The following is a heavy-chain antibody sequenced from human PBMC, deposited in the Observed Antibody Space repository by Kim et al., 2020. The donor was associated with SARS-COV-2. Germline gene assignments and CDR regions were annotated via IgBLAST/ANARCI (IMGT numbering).Heavy chain of an antibody. Sequence: GGSLRLSCAASGFTFSSYAMHWVRQAPGKGLEWVAVISYDGSNKYYADSVKGRFTISRDNSKNTLYLQMNSLRAEDTAVYYCARGKVRKVAVAVGPVDYWGQGTLVTVSS. CDR2: ISYDGSNK. V-gene: IGHV3-30-3*01. CDR3: ARGKVRKVAVAVGPVDY. CDR1: GFTFSSYA. J-gene: IGHJ4*02. D-gene: IGHD6-19*01.